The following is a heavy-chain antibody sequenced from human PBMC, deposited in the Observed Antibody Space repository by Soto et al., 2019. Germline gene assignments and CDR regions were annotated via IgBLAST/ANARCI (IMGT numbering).Heavy chain of an antibody. CDR2: IYYSGTT. CDR1: GGSGSGYH. CDR3: ARGQTNIWYFDH. V-gene: IGHV4-59*02. J-gene: IGHJ4*02. Sequence: QVQLQESGPRLVKPSETLSLTCTVSGGSGSGYHWNWVRQPPGKRLEWIGHIYYSGTTNYNPSFKSRNPISIDTSKNQFSLRMNSVTAADTAVYYCARGQTNIWYFDHWGQGTLVTVSS.